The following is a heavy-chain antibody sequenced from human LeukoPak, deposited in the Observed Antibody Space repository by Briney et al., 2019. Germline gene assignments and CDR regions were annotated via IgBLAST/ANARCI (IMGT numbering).Heavy chain of an antibody. CDR2: ISGSGGST. D-gene: IGHD3-10*01. V-gene: IGHV3-23*01. CDR3: ATSSVTYGSGNYDSRAFED. J-gene: IGHJ4*02. CDR1: GFTFSSHA. Sequence: GGSLRLSCAASGFTFSSHAMNWVRQAPGKGLEWVSVISGSGGSTYYADSVKGRFTISGDNSKNTLYVQMNSLRVEDTAVYYCATSSVTYGSGNYDSRAFEDWGQGTLVTVSS.